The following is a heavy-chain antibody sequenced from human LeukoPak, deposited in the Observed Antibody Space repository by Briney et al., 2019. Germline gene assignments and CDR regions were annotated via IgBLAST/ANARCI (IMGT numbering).Heavy chain of an antibody. CDR2: ISSSSGYI. V-gene: IGHV3-21*01. CDR3: ARAYDFWSGFDY. J-gene: IGHJ4*02. CDR1: GFTFSSYS. Sequence: GGSLRLSCAASGFTFSSYSMNWVRQAPEKGLEWVSSISSSSGYIYYADSVKGRFTISRDNAKNSLYLQMNSLRAEDTAVYYCARAYDFWSGFDYWGQGTLVTVSS. D-gene: IGHD3-3*01.